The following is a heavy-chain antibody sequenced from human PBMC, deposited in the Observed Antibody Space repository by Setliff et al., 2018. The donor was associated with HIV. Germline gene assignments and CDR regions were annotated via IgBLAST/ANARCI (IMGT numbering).Heavy chain of an antibody. CDR2: INPSGGST. Sequence: GASVKVSCKASGYTFTSYYMHWVRQAPGQGLEWMGIINPSGGSTSYEQKFQGRVTMTRDTSTSTVYMELSSLRSEDTAVYYCARNPRIAVAGTDYYYYMDVWGKGTTVTVSS. D-gene: IGHD6-19*01. CDR3: ARNPRIAVAGTDYYYYMDV. CDR1: GYTFTSYY. J-gene: IGHJ6*03. V-gene: IGHV1-46*01.